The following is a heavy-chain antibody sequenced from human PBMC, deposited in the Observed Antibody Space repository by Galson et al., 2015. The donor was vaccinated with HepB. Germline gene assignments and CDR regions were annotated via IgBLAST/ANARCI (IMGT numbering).Heavy chain of an antibody. J-gene: IGHJ6*02. Sequence: SLRLSCAASQFTFSSYAMSWVRQAPGKGLEWVSVISSSGAVIYYADSVRGRFTISRDNSKNTLYLQMNSLRAEDTALYYCAKAAGYYSYYGLGVWGQGTTVTVSS. CDR2: ISSSGAVI. V-gene: IGHV3-23*01. CDR3: AKAAGYYSYYGLGV. D-gene: IGHD6-13*01. CDR1: QFTFSSYA.